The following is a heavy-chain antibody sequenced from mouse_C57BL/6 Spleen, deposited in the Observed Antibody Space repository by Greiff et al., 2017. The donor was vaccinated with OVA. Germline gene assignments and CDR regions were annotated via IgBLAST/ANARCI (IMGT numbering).Heavy chain of an antibody. Sequence: EVKLVESGGDLVKPGGSLKLSCAASGFPFSSYGMSWVRPTPDKRLGWVSTLSSGGSYTYYPDRVKGRFTISKENAKNTQYLQMRRLKCEDTAMYYCARHGLGEGCAYRGEGALVTVSA. J-gene: IGHJ3*01. V-gene: IGHV5-6*01. CDR3: ARHGLGEGCAY. CDR2: LSSGGSYT. D-gene: IGHD4-1*01. CDR1: GFPFSSYG.